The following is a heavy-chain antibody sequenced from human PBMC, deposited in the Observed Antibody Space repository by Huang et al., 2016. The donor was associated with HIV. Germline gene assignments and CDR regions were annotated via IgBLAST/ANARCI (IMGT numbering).Heavy chain of an antibody. D-gene: IGHD6-13*01. J-gene: IGHJ4*02. CDR2: SYYSGNT. CDR3: ANNFHTAAGKYDCEY. Sequence: CGAISSRTYYWSWIRQPPGKGLEWIGNSYYSGNTFYNPSLKSRVTISVDTSKNQFSLKLTSLTAADTAVYYCANNFHTAAGKYDCEYWGQGTLVTVS. CDR1: CGAISSRTYY. V-gene: IGHV4-39*01.